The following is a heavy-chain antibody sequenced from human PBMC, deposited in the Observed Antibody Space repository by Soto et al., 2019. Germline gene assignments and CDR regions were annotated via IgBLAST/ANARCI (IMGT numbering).Heavy chain of an antibody. CDR2: IWYDGSNK. CDR3: ARELVDTAMGNYYYYYMDV. J-gene: IGHJ6*03. D-gene: IGHD5-18*01. Sequence: QVQLVESGGGVVQPGRSLRLSCAASGFTFSSYGMHWVRQAPGKGLEWVAVIWYDGSNKYYADSVKGRFTISRDNSKKKLYLQMNSLRAEDTAVYYCARELVDTAMGNYYYYYMDVWGKGTTVTVSS. CDR1: GFTFSSYG. V-gene: IGHV3-33*01.